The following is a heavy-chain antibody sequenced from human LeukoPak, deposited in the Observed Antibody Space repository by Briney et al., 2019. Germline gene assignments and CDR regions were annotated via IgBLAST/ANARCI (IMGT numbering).Heavy chain of an antibody. Sequence: GASVKVSCKASGYTFTSYGISWVRQAPGQGLEWMGWISAYNGNTNYAQKLQGRVTMTTDTSTSTAYMELRSLRSDDTAVYYCARDQTWAPRRGYWYFDLWGRGTLVTVSS. D-gene: IGHD3-10*01. CDR2: ISAYNGNT. V-gene: IGHV1-18*01. CDR3: ARDQTWAPRRGYWYFDL. J-gene: IGHJ2*01. CDR1: GYTFTSYG.